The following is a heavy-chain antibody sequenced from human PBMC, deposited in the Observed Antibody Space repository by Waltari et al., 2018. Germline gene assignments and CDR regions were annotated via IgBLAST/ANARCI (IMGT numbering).Heavy chain of an antibody. V-gene: IGHV3-74*01. CDR2: IKRDGSST. CDR1: GFTFSSYW. J-gene: IGHJ4*02. Sequence: EVQLVESGGGLVQPGGSLRLSCAASGFTFSSYWMHWVRQAPGKGLVGVSRIKRDGSSTSYADSVKGRFTISRDNAKNTLYLQMNSLRAEDTAVYYCARARFIAAPYFDYWGQGTLVTVSS. D-gene: IGHD6-13*01. CDR3: ARARFIAAPYFDY.